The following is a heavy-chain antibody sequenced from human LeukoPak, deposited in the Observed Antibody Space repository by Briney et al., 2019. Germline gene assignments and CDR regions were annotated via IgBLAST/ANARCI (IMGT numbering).Heavy chain of an antibody. CDR3: AKSYDSSGYRAFDI. Sequence: GGSLRLSCAASGFTFSSYGTHWVRQAPAKGLEWGGVIWYVGSNKHYADCVKGRFTISRENSKNTLYLQMNSLRAEDTAVYYCAKSYDSSGYRAFDIWGQGTMVTVSS. V-gene: IGHV3-33*06. D-gene: IGHD3-22*01. J-gene: IGHJ3*02. CDR1: GFTFSSYG. CDR2: IWYVGSNK.